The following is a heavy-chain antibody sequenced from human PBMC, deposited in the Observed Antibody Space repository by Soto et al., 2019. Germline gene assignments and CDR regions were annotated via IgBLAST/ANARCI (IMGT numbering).Heavy chain of an antibody. Sequence: EVQLVESGGGLVKPGGSLRLSCAASGFTFTTYSMTWVRQAPGKGVEWVSSISSSGSYIYYADSVKGRFTISRDNAKNSLYLQMNSLRPEDTAVYYCASSANVLLWFGEPGVFDYWGQGTLVTVSS. V-gene: IGHV3-21*01. J-gene: IGHJ4*02. CDR1: GFTFTTYS. CDR2: ISSSGSYI. D-gene: IGHD3-10*01. CDR3: ASSANVLLWFGEPGVFDY.